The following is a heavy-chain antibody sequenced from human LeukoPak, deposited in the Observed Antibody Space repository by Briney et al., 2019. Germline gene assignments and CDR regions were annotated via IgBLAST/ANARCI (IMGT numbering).Heavy chain of an antibody. CDR2: IKHDGSEN. J-gene: IGHJ4*02. V-gene: IGHV3-7*01. Sequence: PGGSLRLSCAASGFSFSNYWMTWVRHAPGKGMGWVSNIKHDGSENYYLDSVKGRFTISRDNAKNSLYLQMNSLRAEDTAVYYCASLYSSSWYVDYWGQGTLVTVSS. CDR1: GFSFSNYW. D-gene: IGHD6-13*01. CDR3: ASLYSSSWYVDY.